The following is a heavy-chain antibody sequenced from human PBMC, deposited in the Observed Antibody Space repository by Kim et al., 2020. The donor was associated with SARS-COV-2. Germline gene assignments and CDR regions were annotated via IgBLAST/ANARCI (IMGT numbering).Heavy chain of an antibody. CDR2: IDCGNGNT. Sequence: ASVKVSCKTSGHFFTRDSIHWVRQAPGQGLEWMGGIDCGNGNTIYSQKFQGRVTFTTDTSASTAYMELSFLRSEDSAVYYCLGGFYFDYWGQGTLVNVS. J-gene: IGHJ4*02. V-gene: IGHV1-3*01. CDR1: GHFFTRDS. CDR3: LGGFYFDY. D-gene: IGHD3-16*01.